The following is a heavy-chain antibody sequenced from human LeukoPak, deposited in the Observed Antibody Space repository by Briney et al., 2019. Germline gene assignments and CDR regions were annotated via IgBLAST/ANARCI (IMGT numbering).Heavy chain of an antibody. V-gene: IGHV1-8*01. J-gene: IGHJ3*02. Sequence: ASVKVSCKASGYTLTSYDINWVRQAAGQGLEWMGWMNPKSGNTDYAQKFQGRVTMTRDTYISTAYMELSRLRSDDTDVYYCARVASTTRRHDAFDIWGQGTMVSVSS. CDR1: GYTLTSYD. CDR2: MNPKSGNT. D-gene: IGHD1-1*01. CDR3: ARVASTTRRHDAFDI.